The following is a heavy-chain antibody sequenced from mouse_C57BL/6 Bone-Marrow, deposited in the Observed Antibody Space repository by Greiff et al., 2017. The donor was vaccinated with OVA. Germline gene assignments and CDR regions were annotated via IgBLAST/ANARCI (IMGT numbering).Heavy chain of an antibody. Sequence: EVQLQQSGAELVRPGASVKLSCTASGFNIKDDYMHWVKQRPEQGLEWIGWIDPENGDTEYASKFQGKATITADTSSSTAYLQLSSLTSEDTAVYYCTTWYYYGSGAYWGQGTLVTVSA. V-gene: IGHV14-4*01. CDR2: IDPENGDT. CDR1: GFNIKDDY. D-gene: IGHD1-1*01. CDR3: TTWYYYGSGAY. J-gene: IGHJ3*01.